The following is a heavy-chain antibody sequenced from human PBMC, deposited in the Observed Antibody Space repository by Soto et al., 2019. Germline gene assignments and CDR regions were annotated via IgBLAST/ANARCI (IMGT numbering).Heavy chain of an antibody. V-gene: IGHV4-4*02. Sequence: SETLSLTCAVSGGSISSSNWWRWVRQPPGKGLEWIGEINHSGSTNYNPSLKSRVTISVDTSKNQFSLKLSSVTAADTAVYYCASNIAAAVYGMDVWGQGTTVTVSS. J-gene: IGHJ6*02. CDR2: INHSGST. CDR1: GGSISSSNW. CDR3: ASNIAAAVYGMDV. D-gene: IGHD6-13*01.